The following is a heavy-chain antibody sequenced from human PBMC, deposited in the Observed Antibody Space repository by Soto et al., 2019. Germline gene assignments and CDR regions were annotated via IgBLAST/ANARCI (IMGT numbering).Heavy chain of an antibody. V-gene: IGHV2-70*01. J-gene: IGHJ6*02. CDR1: GFSLSTSGMC. CDR2: IDWDDDK. D-gene: IGHD3-22*01. Sequence: SGPTLVNPTQTLTLTCTFSGFSLSTSGMCVSWIRQPPGKALEWLALIDWDDDKYYSTSLKTRLTISKDTSKNQVVLTMTNMDPVDTATYYCARILDYYDSSGYYYYGMDVWGQGTTVTVSS. CDR3: ARILDYYDSSGYYYYGMDV.